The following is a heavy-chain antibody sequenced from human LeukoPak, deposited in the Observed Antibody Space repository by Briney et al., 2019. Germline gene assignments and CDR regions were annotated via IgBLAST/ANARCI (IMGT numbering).Heavy chain of an antibody. CDR3: AKVTYGSRTYGAFDY. V-gene: IGHV3-23*01. Sequence: GGTLRLSCAGSGFTFSSYGMSWVRQAPGKGLEWVSCIRGSGTSTYYADSVKGRFTISRDNSKNTLYLQMNSLRAEDTAVYYCAKVTYGSRTYGAFDYWGQGTLVTVSS. CDR2: IRGSGTST. J-gene: IGHJ4*02. CDR1: GFTFSSYG. D-gene: IGHD3-10*01.